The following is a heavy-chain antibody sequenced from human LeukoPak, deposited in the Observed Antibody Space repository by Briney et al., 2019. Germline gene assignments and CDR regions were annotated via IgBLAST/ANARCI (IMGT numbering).Heavy chain of an antibody. J-gene: IGHJ2*01. CDR2: ISGSGGTT. CDR1: GFTFSSYA. V-gene: IGHV3-23*01. CDR3: AKDPMPKAVWWYFDL. Sequence: QPGGSLRLSCAASGFTFSSYAMSWVGQAPGKGLEWVSAISGSGGTTYYADSGKGRLTSSRDNSKTTLSPQRNGLRAEDTAVYYCAKDPMPKAVWWYFDLWGRGTLVTVSS. D-gene: IGHD3-16*01.